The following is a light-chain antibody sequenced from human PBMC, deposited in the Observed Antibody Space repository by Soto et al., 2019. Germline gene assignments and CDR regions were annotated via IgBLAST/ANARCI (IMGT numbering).Light chain of an antibody. CDR2: GAS. CDR3: QQYNNWWT. V-gene: IGKV3-15*01. Sequence: EIVMTQSPATLSVSPGERATLSCRASQSVSNNFAWYQKKPGQAPRLLIYGASTRATGIPARFSGSGSGTEFTLTISSLRSEDFAFYYCQQYNNWWTFGQGTRVDIK. CDR1: QSVSNN. J-gene: IGKJ1*01.